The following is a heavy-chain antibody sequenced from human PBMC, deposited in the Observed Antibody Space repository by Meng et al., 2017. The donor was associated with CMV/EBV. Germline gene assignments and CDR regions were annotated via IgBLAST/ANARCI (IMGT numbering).Heavy chain of an antibody. CDR3: ARPYYDILTDYYYYYGMDV. Sequence: ASVKVSCKASGYTFTSYDINWVRQATGQGLEWMGWMNPNSGNTGYAQKFQGRVTITRNTSISTAYMELSSLRSEDTAVYYCARPYYDILTDYYYYYGMDVWGQGTTVTVSS. J-gene: IGHJ6*02. CDR1: GYTFTSYD. V-gene: IGHV1-8*03. CDR2: MNPNSGNT. D-gene: IGHD3-9*01.